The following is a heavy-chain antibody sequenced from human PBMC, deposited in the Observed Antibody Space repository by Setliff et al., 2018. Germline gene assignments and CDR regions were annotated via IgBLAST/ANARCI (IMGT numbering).Heavy chain of an antibody. CDR2: IYYSGST. V-gene: IGHV4-39*01. J-gene: IGHJ4*02. CDR3: ASFAGSSWVDY. D-gene: IGHD6-13*01. Sequence: SETLSLTCTVSGGSISSSSYYWGWIRQPPGKGLEWIGSIYYSGSTYYNPSLKSRVTISVDTSKNQFSLKLSSETAADTAVYYCASFAGSSWVDYWGQGTLVTVSS. CDR1: GGSISSSSYY.